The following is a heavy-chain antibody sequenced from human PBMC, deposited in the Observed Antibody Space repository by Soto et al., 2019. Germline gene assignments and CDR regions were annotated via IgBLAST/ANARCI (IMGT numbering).Heavy chain of an antibody. D-gene: IGHD4-17*01. CDR1: GGSISSYY. V-gene: IGHV4-59*08. CDR3: ARRYGDYPWGGYYYYYMDV. CDR2: IYYSGST. J-gene: IGHJ6*03. Sequence: QVQLQESGPGLVKPSETLSLTCTVSGGSISSYYWSWIRQPPGKGLEWIGYIYYSGSTNYNPSLKSRVTISVDTSKNQFSLKLSSVTAADTAVYYCARRYGDYPWGGYYYYYMDVWGKGTTVTVSS.